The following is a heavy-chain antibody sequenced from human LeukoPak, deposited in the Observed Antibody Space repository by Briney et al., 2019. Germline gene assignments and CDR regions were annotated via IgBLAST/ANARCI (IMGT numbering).Heavy chain of an antibody. D-gene: IGHD1-1*01. CDR3: ARHYKSTRKTVFDY. V-gene: IGHV4-59*08. CDR2: VHYSGST. Sequence: SETLSLTCTVSGGSISPYYWTWSRQPPGKGLEWIGYVHYSGSTKYNPSLKSRVTISLDTSKNQFSLRLSSVTAADTAVYYCARHYKSTRKTVFDYWGQGTLVTVSS. CDR1: GGSISPYY. J-gene: IGHJ4*02.